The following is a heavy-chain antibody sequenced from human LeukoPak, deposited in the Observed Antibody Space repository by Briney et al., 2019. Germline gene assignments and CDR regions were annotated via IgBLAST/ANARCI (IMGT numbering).Heavy chain of an antibody. J-gene: IGHJ3*02. V-gene: IGHV3-13*01. CDR2: IGIGDDT. CDR1: GFTFRDYD. CDR3: VRGGIRVSGIDAFDI. D-gene: IGHD5/OR15-5a*01. Sequence: GGSLRLSCAASGFTFRDYDMHWVRQTPGRGLEWVSAIGIGDDTHYPDSVKGRITISRENAKNSLYLQMSSLRDGDTAMYYCVRGGIRVSGIDAFDIWGHGTMVTVSS.